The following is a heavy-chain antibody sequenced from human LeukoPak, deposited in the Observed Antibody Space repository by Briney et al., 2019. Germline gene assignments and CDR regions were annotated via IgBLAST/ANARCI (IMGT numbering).Heavy chain of an antibody. CDR1: GVTFSNYA. Sequence: GGSLRLSCAASGVTFSNYAMSWVRQAPGKGLEWVSVISGSGGSTYYADSVKGRFTISRDNSKNTLYVQMNSLRAEDTAVYYCAKMPRESPSLFDYWGQGTLVTVSS. D-gene: IGHD3-10*01. V-gene: IGHV3-23*01. CDR3: AKMPRESPSLFDY. J-gene: IGHJ4*02. CDR2: ISGSGGST.